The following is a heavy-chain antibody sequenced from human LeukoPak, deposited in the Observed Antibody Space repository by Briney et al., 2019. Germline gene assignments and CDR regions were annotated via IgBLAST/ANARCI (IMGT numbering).Heavy chain of an antibody. CDR1: GFTFSNYA. CDR2: ILYDGSDK. V-gene: IGHV3-30*04. Sequence: SGGSLRLSCAASGFTFSNYAMHWVRQAPGKGLEWVAVILYDGSDKYYADSVKGRLTLSRDNSKNTVYLQMNSLRVEDTAVYYCARQGSYGDLAAYFQDWGQGTLVTVSS. CDR3: ARQGSYGDLAAYFQD. D-gene: IGHD3-10*01. J-gene: IGHJ1*01.